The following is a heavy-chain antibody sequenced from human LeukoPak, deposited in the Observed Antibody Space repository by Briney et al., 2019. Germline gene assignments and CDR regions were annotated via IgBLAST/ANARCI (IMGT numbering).Heavy chain of an antibody. D-gene: IGHD6-13*01. V-gene: IGHV3-23*01. CDR2: ISGSGGNT. CDR3: ARELSSVSSWYFDF. CDR1: GFTFSTYA. Sequence: PGGSLRLSCAASGFTFSTYAMDWVRQAPGKGLEWVSAISGSGGNTYYADSVKGRFTISRDNSENTLYLQMNSLRVEDTAVYFCARELSSVSSWYFDFWGQGTLLTVSS. J-gene: IGHJ4*02.